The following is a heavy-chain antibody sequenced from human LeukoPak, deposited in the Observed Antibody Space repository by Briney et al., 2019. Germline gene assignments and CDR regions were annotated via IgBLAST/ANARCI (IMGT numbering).Heavy chain of an antibody. V-gene: IGHV4-59*01. CDR3: ARGGRYGDPTSFDY. CDR1: GGSISSYY. Sequence: SETLSLTCTVSGGSISSYYWSWTRQPPGKGLAWIGYIYYSGSTNYNPSLKSRVTISVDTSKNQLSLKLSSVTAADTAVYYCARGGRYGDPTSFDYWGQGTLVTVSS. D-gene: IGHD4-17*01. CDR2: IYYSGST. J-gene: IGHJ4*02.